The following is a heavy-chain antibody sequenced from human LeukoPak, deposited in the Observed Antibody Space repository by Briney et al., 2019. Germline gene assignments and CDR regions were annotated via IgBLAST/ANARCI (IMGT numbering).Heavy chain of an antibody. Sequence: GGSLRLSCAASGFTFSSYDMSWVRQAPGKGLEWVSAISGSGGSTYYADSVKGRFTISRDNSKNMLYLQMNSLRAEDTAVYYCAKGAEQQLVLGDNWFDPWGQGTLVTVSS. J-gene: IGHJ5*02. CDR3: AKGAEQQLVLGDNWFDP. V-gene: IGHV3-23*01. D-gene: IGHD6-13*01. CDR2: ISGSGGST. CDR1: GFTFSSYD.